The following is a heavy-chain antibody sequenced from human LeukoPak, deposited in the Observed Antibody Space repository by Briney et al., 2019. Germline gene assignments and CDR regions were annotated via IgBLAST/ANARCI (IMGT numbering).Heavy chain of an antibody. V-gene: IGHV4-4*07. D-gene: IGHD3-9*01. CDR1: GGSISSYY. CDR3: SRGNDGLRYFDWLLGDYYYYYMDV. J-gene: IGHJ6*03. CDR2: IYTSGST. Sequence: SETLSLTCTVSGGSISSYYWSWIRQPAGKGLDWIGRIYTSGSTNYNPSLKSRVTMSVDTSKNQFSLKLSSVTAADTAVYYCSRGNDGLRYFDWLLGDYYYYYMDVWGKGTTVTVSS.